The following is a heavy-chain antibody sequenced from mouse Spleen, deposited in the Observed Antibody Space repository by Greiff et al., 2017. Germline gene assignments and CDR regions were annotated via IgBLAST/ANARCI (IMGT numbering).Heavy chain of an antibody. J-gene: IGHJ4*01. Sequence: VKLVESGPGLVQPSQSLSITCTVSGFSLTSYGVHWVRQSPGKGLEWLGVIWSGGSTDYNAAFISRLSISKDNSKSQVFFKMNSLQADDTAIYYCARNWGLLRYGAMDYWGQGTSVTVSS. CDR2: IWSGGST. V-gene: IGHV2-2*01. CDR1: GFSLTSYG. CDR3: ARNWGLLRYGAMDY. D-gene: IGHD1-1*01.